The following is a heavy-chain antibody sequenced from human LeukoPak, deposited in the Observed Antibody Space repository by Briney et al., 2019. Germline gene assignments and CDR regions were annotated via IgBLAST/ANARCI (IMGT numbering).Heavy chain of an antibody. J-gene: IGHJ4*02. CDR2: INPNSGGT. V-gene: IGHV1-2*02. CDR1: GYTFTGYY. Sequence: ASVKVSCKASGYTFTGYYMHWVRQAPGRGLEWMGWINPNSGGTNYAQKFQGRVTMTRDTSISTAYMEPSRLRSDDTAVYYCARAPPPHIKWDYWGQGTLVTVSS. D-gene: IGHD2-21*01. CDR3: ARAPPPHIKWDY.